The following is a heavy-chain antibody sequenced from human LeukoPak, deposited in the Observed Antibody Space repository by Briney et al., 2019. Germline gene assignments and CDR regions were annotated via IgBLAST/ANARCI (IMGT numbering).Heavy chain of an antibody. CDR1: GYSISSGYY. Sequence: SETLSLTCAVSGYSISSGYYWGWIRQPPGKGLEWIGSIYHSGSTYYNPSLKSRVTISVDTSKNQFSLKLSSVTAADTAVYYCARTRAGYNYSTFDYWGQGTQVTVSS. J-gene: IGHJ4*02. D-gene: IGHD5-24*01. CDR2: IYHSGST. CDR3: ARTRAGYNYSTFDY. V-gene: IGHV4-38-2*01.